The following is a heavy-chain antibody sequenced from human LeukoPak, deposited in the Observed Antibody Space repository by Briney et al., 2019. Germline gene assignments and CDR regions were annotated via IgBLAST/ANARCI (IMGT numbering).Heavy chain of an antibody. J-gene: IGHJ4*02. Sequence: ASVKVSCKASGYTFTSYYMHWVRQAPGQGLEWMGWINPNSGGTNYAQKFQGRATMTRDTSISTAYMELSRLRSDDTAVYYCARGGPTGYSSSWYYFDYWGQGTLVTVSS. CDR3: ARGGPTGYSSSWYYFDY. CDR2: INPNSGGT. V-gene: IGHV1-2*02. D-gene: IGHD6-13*01. CDR1: GYTFTSYY.